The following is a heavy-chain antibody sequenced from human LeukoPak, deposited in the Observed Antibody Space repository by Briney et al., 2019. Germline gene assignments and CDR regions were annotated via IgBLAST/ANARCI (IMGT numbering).Heavy chain of an antibody. CDR3: ARDSLRVAGTPRGWFDP. CDR2: INPSGGNT. D-gene: IGHD6-19*01. J-gene: IGHJ5*02. CDR1: GYTFTNYY. V-gene: IGHV1-46*01. Sequence: GASVKVSCKASGYTFTNYYIHWVRQAPGQGLEWMGIINPSGGNTNYAQKFQGRVTMTRDMSTSTVYMELSSLRSEDTAVYYCARDSLRVAGTPRGWFDPWGQGTLVTVSS.